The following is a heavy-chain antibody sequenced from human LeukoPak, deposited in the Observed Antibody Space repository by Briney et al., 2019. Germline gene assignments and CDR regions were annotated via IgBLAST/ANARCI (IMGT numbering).Heavy chain of an antibody. Sequence: VSAKVSCKASGYTFTSYGISWVRQAPGQGLEWMGWISAYNGNTNYAQKLQGRVTMTTDTSTSTAYMELRSLRSDDTAVYYCARLLNGYCTNGVHWYFDLWGRGTLVTVSS. V-gene: IGHV1-18*01. CDR2: ISAYNGNT. D-gene: IGHD2-8*01. CDR3: ARLLNGYCTNGVHWYFDL. J-gene: IGHJ2*01. CDR1: GYTFTSYG.